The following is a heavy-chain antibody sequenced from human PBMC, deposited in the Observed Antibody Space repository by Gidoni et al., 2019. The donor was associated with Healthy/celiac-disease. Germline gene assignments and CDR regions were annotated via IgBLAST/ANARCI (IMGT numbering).Heavy chain of an antibody. Sequence: EVQLLESGGGLVQPGGSLRLSCAASGFTFSSYAMSWVRQAPGKGLEWVSAISGGGGSTYYADSVKGRFTISRDNSKNTLYLQMNSLRAEDTAVYYCAKDLELDSGSYQFDYWGQGTLVTVSS. CDR2: ISGGGGST. CDR3: AKDLELDSGSYQFDY. J-gene: IGHJ4*02. CDR1: GFTFSSYA. V-gene: IGHV3-23*01. D-gene: IGHD1-26*01.